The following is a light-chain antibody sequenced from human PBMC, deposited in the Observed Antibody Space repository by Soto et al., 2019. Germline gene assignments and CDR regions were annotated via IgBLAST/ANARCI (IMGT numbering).Light chain of an antibody. CDR2: WAS. Sequence: DIVMTQSPDSLAVSLGERATINCKSSQSILYSSNNKNYLAWYQQKPGQPPKLLIYWASTRESGVPDRFSGSGSGTDFTLTISSLQAEDVAVYYCQQRSNWKITFGQGTRLEIK. J-gene: IGKJ5*01. V-gene: IGKV4-1*01. CDR1: QSILYSSNNKNY. CDR3: QQRSNWKIT.